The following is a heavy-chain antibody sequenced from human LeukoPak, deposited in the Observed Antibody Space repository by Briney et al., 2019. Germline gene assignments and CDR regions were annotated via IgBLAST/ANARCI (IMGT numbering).Heavy chain of an antibody. J-gene: IGHJ3*02. CDR1: GFTFSSYA. D-gene: IGHD2-8*01. CDR3: ARDRLTNDAFDI. CDR2: INSDGSGT. Sequence: RAGRSLRLSCAASGFTFSSYAMHWVRQAPGKGLVWVSRINSDGSGTSDADFVKGRFTISRDNSKNTLYLQMNSLRAEDTAMYYCARDRLTNDAFDIWGQGTMVIVSS. V-gene: IGHV3-74*01.